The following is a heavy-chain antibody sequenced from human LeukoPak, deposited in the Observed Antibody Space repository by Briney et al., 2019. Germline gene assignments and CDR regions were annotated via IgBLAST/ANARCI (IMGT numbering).Heavy chain of an antibody. Sequence: SETLSLTCTVSGVSISSSGSYWAWIRQPPGRGLDWIGTISYAGSPNYNPSLNSRVTMSSDTSSNQFSLRLSSVTDADTAMYYCASLNDYGDYVGYWGQGTLVTVSS. CDR1: GVSISSSGSY. D-gene: IGHD4-17*01. V-gene: IGHV4-39*07. CDR2: ISYAGSP. CDR3: ASLNDYGDYVGY. J-gene: IGHJ4*02.